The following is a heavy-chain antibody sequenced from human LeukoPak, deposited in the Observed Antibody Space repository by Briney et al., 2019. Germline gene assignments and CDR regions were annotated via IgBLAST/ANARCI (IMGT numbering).Heavy chain of an antibody. CDR3: VKSGYTSGWFDFDY. D-gene: IGHD6-19*01. V-gene: IGHV3-64D*06. CDR1: GYTFSTYA. J-gene: IGHJ4*02. Sequence: GGSLRLSCSASGYTFSTYAMHWVRQAPGKGLEYVSAISSDGGSAYNADSVKGRFTTSRDNSKNTLYLQMSSLRAEDTAMYYCVKSGYTSGWFDFDYWGQGTLVTVSS. CDR2: ISSDGGSA.